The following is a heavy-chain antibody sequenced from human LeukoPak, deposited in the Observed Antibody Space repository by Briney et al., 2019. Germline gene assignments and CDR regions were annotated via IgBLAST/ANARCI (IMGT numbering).Heavy chain of an antibody. CDR2: THYTGST. Sequence: PQTLSLTSTVSGGSIASYYSSWIRPPPEKGLEWIGYTHYTGSTNYSPSLKSRVTISVDTSKNQFSLKLSSVTAADTAIYYCARGEYFYGSGSYGGDWFDPWGQGTLVTVSS. D-gene: IGHD3-10*01. V-gene: IGHV4-59*01. CDR3: ARGEYFYGSGSYGGDWFDP. CDR1: GGSIASYY. J-gene: IGHJ5*02.